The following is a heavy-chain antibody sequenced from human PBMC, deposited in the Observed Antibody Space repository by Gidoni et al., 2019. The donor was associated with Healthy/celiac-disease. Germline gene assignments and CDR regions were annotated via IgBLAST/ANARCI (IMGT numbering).Heavy chain of an antibody. CDR3: ARENGYSYGTLYDY. CDR1: GVTFSSYS. Sequence: EVQLVESGGGLVKPRGSLRSSCAAYGVTFSSYSMNWVRQAPGKGLEWVSSISSSSSYIYYADSVKGRFTISRDNAKNSLYLQMNSLRAEDTAVYYCARENGYSYGTLYDYWGQGTLVTVSS. J-gene: IGHJ4*02. V-gene: IGHV3-21*01. D-gene: IGHD5-18*01. CDR2: ISSSSSYI.